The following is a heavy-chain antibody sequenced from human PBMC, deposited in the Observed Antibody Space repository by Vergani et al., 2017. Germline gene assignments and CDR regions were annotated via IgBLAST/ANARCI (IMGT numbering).Heavy chain of an antibody. Sequence: QVQLQESGPGLVKPSETLSLTCTVSGVSISSYYWIWIRQPPGKGLEWIGYIYYSGSTNYNPSLKSRVTISVDTSKNQFSLKMSSVTAADTAVYYCARGGYSNGWFDYWGQGTLVTVSS. CDR1: GVSISSYY. V-gene: IGHV4-59*01. CDR3: ARGGYSNGWFDY. D-gene: IGHD6-19*01. J-gene: IGHJ4*02. CDR2: IYYSGST.